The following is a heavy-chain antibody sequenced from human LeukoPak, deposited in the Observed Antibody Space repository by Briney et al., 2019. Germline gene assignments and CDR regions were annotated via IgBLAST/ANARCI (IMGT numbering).Heavy chain of an antibody. CDR2: IIPIFGTA. D-gene: IGHD3-10*01. CDR3: ARDRRYYYGSGSQNWFDP. CDR1: GGTFSSYA. J-gene: IGHJ5*02. V-gene: IGHV1-69*05. Sequence: SVKVSCKASGGTFSSYAISWVRQAPGQGLEWMGGIIPIFGTANYAQKFQGRVTITTDESTSTAYMELSSLRSEDTAVYYCARDRRYYYGSGSQNWFDPWGQGTLVTVSS.